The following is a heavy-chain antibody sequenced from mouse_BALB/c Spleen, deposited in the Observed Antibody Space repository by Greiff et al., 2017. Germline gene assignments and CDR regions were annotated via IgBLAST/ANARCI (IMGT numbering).Heavy chain of an antibody. V-gene: IGHV1-5*01. CDR1: GYTFTSYW. Sequence: EVQLQESGSVLARPGASVKMSCKASGYTFTSYWMHWVKQRPGQGLEWIGAIYPGNSDTSYNQKFKGKAKLTAVTSTSTAYMELSSLTNEDSAVYYCTRYDYGGRDAPMDYWGQGTSVTVSS. CDR2: IYPGNSDT. J-gene: IGHJ4*01. D-gene: IGHD2-4*01. CDR3: TRYDYGGRDAPMDY.